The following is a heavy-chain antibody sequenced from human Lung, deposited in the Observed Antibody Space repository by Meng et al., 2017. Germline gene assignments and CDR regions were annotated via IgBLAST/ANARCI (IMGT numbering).Heavy chain of an antibody. D-gene: IGHD3-10*01. J-gene: IGHJ5*02. V-gene: IGHV4-4*02. CDR3: ARGSITMVRGVSVFDP. CDR2: IYHSGST. CDR1: GGSISSSNW. Sequence: QGELRESGPGRVKPSGTLSLTCAVSGGSISSSNWWSWVRQPPGKGLEWIGEIYHSGSTNYNPSLKSRVTISVDKSKNQFSLKLSSVTAADTAVYYCARGSITMVRGVSVFDPWGQGTLVTVSS.